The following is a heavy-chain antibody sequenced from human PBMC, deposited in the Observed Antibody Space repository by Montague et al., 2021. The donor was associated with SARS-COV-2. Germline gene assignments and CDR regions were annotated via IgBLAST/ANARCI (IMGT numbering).Heavy chain of an antibody. CDR2: INNSGTT. CDR3: ARMFYDYVWEASGYRGNYFDS. J-gene: IGHJ4*02. V-gene: IGHV4-59*01. Sequence: SETLSLTCSVSGDSMGTNYWSWIRQPPGKGLEWIGHINNSGTTNYNPSLKSRVTISIDVSKTQFSLRLSSVTATDTAVYYCARMFYDYVWEASGYRGNYFDSWGQGTLVTVSS. D-gene: IGHD3-16*01. CDR1: GDSMGTNY.